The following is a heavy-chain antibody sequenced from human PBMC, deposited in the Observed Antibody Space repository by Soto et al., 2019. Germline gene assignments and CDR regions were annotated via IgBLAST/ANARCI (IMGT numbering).Heavy chain of an antibody. V-gene: IGHV1-69*01. Sequence: QVQLVQSGAEVKKPGSSVKVSCKASGGTFSSYAISWVRQAPGQGLEWMGGIIPISDTTNYAQKFQGRVTITADESTSTAYMELSGLRSEDTAVYYCARSQGSSTSLEIYYYYYYGMDVWGQGTTVTVSS. CDR2: IIPISDTT. CDR3: ARSQGSSTSLEIYYYYYYGMDV. D-gene: IGHD2-2*01. J-gene: IGHJ6*02. CDR1: GGTFSSYA.